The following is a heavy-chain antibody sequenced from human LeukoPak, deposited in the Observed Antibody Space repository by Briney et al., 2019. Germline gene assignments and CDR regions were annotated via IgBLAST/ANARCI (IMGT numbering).Heavy chain of an antibody. D-gene: IGHD4-23*01. CDR3: ARVGNMPLGYFDY. CDR1: GLTFDDYG. CDR2: INWSATRI. J-gene: IGHJ4*02. V-gene: IGHV3-20*04. Sequence: GGSLRLSCAASGLTFDDYGMSWVRQAPGKGLEWVSGINWSATRIGYADSVKGRFTISRDNAKNSLYLQMNSLRAEDTALYYCARVGNMPLGYFDYWGQGTLVTVSS.